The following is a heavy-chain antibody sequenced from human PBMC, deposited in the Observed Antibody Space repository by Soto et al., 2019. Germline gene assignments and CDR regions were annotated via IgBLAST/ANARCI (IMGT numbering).Heavy chain of an antibody. CDR2: VGRFGNT. CDR3: ANEGRLRSPAGDYFDS. CDR1: GFSFPDYD. V-gene: IGHV3-23*01. D-gene: IGHD3-10*01. Sequence: EVALLDSGGHLVQPGGSLRLSCEASGFSFPDYDMNWVRQTPGKGLEWVSAVGRFGNTYYRDSVRGRFTISRDDSRNTVYLQMNSKRVEDTAVYFCANEGRLRSPAGDYFDSWAQGSLVTVSS. J-gene: IGHJ4*02.